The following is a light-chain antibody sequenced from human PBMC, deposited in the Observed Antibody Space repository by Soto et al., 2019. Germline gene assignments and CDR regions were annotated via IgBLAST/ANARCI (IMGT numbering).Light chain of an antibody. CDR2: DAS. J-gene: IGKJ2*01. V-gene: IGKV3-20*01. Sequence: EIVLTQSPGTLSLSPGERATLSCRASQSVRSNHLAWYQQNPGQAPRLLIYDASSRATGIPDRFSGSGSGTDFTLTISRLEPEDFAVYYCQQYGSSPRTFGRGTKLEI. CDR3: QQYGSSPRT. CDR1: QSVRSNH.